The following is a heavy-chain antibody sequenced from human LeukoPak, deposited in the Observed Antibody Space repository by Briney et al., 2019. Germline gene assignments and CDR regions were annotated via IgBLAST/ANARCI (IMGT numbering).Heavy chain of an antibody. J-gene: IGHJ6*02. V-gene: IGHV3-30*18. Sequence: PGRSLRLSCTVSGFTFGDYGMSWVRQAPGKGLEWVAVISYDGSNKYYADSVKGRFTISRDNSKNTLYLQMNSLRTEDTAVYYCAKARPAIAVRVGYYYYGMDVWGQGTTVTVSS. CDR3: AKARPAIAVRVGYYYYGMDV. CDR1: GFTFGDYG. CDR2: ISYDGSNK. D-gene: IGHD6-6*01.